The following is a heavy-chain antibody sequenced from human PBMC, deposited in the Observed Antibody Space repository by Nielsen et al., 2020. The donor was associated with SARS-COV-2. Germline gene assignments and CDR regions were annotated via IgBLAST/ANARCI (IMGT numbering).Heavy chain of an antibody. D-gene: IGHD3-16*02. J-gene: IGHJ3*02. Sequence: SETLSLTCTVSGGSISSGSYYWSWIRQPAGKGLEWIGRIYTSGSTNYNPSLKSRATISVDTSKNQFSLKLSSVTAADTAVYYCAGTYDYVWGSYRYDAFDIWGQGTMVTVSS. CDR3: AGTYDYVWGSYRYDAFDI. V-gene: IGHV4-61*02. CDR1: GGSISSGSYY. CDR2: IYTSGST.